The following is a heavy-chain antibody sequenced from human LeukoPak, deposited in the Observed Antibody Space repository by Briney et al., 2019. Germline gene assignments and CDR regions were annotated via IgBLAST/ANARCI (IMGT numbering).Heavy chain of an antibody. J-gene: IGHJ6*02. CDR1: GYTFTSYY. D-gene: IGHD1-26*01. CDR2: INPSGGST. V-gene: IGHV1-46*01. CDR3: AASVGATPSGDYYYYGMDV. Sequence: ASVKVSCKASGYTFTSYYMHWVRQAPGQGLEWMGIINPSGGSTSYAQKFQGRVTMTRDTSTSTVYMELSSLRSGDTAVYYCAASVGATPSGDYYYYGMDVWGQGTTVTVSS.